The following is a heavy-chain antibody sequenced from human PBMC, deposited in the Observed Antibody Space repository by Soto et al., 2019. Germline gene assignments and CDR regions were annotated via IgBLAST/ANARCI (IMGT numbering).Heavy chain of an antibody. D-gene: IGHD2-15*01. CDR3: TTDLVVAAQIDY. CDR1: GFTFSNAW. CDR2: IKSKTDGGTT. V-gene: IGHV3-15*01. J-gene: IGHJ4*02. Sequence: GGSLRLSCAASGFTFSNAWMSWVRQAPGKGLEWVGRIKSKTDGGTTDYAAPVKDRFTISRDDSKNTLYLQMNSLKTEDTAVYYCTTDLVVAAQIDYWGQGTLVTVSS.